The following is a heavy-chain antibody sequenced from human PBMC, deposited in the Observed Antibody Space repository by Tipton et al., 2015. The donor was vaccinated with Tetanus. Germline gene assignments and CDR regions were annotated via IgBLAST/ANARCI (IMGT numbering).Heavy chain of an antibody. CDR3: VRVNGGY. V-gene: IGHV3-74*01. J-gene: IGHJ4*02. D-gene: IGHD1-1*01. CDR2: TNSDGSST. CDR1: GFTITNYA. Sequence: SLRLSCAASGFTITNYAMSWVRQAPGKGLVWVSRTNSDGSSTDYADSVKGRFTVSRDNAKNTLFLQMNTLRAEDTAVYYCVRVNGGYWGQGTLVTVSS.